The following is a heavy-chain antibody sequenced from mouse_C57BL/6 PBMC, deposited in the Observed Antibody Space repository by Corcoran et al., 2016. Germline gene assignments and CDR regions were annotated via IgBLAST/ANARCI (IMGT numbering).Heavy chain of an antibody. D-gene: IGHD2-2*01. CDR3: ARGSGYDAWFAY. CDR1: GYTFTDYY. V-gene: IGHV1-76*01. J-gene: IGHJ3*01. Sequence: QVQLKQSGAELVRPGASVKLSCKASGYTFTDYYINWVKQRPGQGLEWIARIYPGSGNTYYNEKFKDKATLTAEKSSSTAYMQLSSLTSEDSAVYFCARGSGYDAWFAYWGQGTLVTVSA. CDR2: IYPGSGNT.